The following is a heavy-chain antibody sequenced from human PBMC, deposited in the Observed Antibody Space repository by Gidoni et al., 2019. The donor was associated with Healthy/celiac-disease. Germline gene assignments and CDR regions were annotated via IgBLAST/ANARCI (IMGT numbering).Heavy chain of an antibody. Sequence: EVQLVQSGGGLVQPGGSLNLSCAASGFTFSGSAMHWLRKASGKGLDGVGRISSQANSYATTYAASVKGRFTISTDDSKNTAYLQMNSLKTEDTAVYYCTRLAFGATVTTAPPAWGQGTLVTVSS. CDR1: GFTFSGSA. CDR3: TRLAFGATVTTAPPA. D-gene: IGHD4-17*01. CDR2: ISSQANSYAT. V-gene: IGHV3-73*02. J-gene: IGHJ4*02.